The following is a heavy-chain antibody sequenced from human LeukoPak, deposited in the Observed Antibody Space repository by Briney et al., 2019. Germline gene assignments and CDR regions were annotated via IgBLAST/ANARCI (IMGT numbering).Heavy chain of an antibody. V-gene: IGHV4-59*08. D-gene: IGHD3-3*01. CDR3: ARQNYDEVNYYYYGLDV. Sequence: KPSETLSLTCTVSGGSISSNYWSWVRQSPGKGLEWIGYIYYRGSTYYNLSLKSRVTISVATSKNQSSLTLSSVTATDTAVYYCARQNYDEVNYYYYGLDVWGQGTTVTVSS. CDR1: GGSISSNY. CDR2: IYYRGST. J-gene: IGHJ6*02.